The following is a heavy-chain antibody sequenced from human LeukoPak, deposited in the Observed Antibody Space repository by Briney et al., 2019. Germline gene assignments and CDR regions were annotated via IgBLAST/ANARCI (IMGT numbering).Heavy chain of an antibody. CDR1: GFTFSSYA. CDR2: ISYDGSNK. V-gene: IGHV3-30-3*01. Sequence: AGGSLRLSCAASGFTFSSYAMHWVRQAPGKGLEWVAVISYDGSNKYYADSVKGRFTISRDNSKNTLYLQMNSLRAEDTAVYYCARRAAAEKRDWFDPWGQGTLVTVSS. J-gene: IGHJ5*02. D-gene: IGHD6-13*01. CDR3: ARRAAAEKRDWFDP.